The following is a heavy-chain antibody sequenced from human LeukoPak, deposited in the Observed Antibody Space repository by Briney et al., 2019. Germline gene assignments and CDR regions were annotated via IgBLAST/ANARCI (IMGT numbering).Heavy chain of an antibody. CDR1: GFTFSRYP. D-gene: IGHD3-16*01. CDR2: INSESKSK. J-gene: IGHJ4*02. V-gene: IGHV3-48*04. Sequence: GGSLRLSCAASGFTFSRYPMNWVRQAPGKGLEWVSYINSESKSKYYADSVKGRFTISRDNAKNSLYLQMNTLRVEDTAVYYCGKGGGGPDVRPYYFDYWGQGTLVTVSS. CDR3: GKGGGGPDVRPYYFDY.